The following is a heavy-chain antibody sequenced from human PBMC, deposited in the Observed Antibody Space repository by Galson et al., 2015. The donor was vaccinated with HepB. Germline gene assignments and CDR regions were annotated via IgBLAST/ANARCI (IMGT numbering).Heavy chain of an antibody. J-gene: IGHJ5*02. CDR3: ARALWDGHYYNWFDP. CDR1: GGSISSYY. V-gene: IGHV4-59*01. CDR2: IYYSGST. Sequence: SETLSLTCTVSGGSISSYYWSWIRQPPGKGLEWIGYIYYSGSTNYNPSLKSRVTISVDTSKNQFSLKLSSVTAADTAVYYCARALWDGHYYNWFDPWGQGTLVTVSS. D-gene: IGHD2/OR15-2a*01.